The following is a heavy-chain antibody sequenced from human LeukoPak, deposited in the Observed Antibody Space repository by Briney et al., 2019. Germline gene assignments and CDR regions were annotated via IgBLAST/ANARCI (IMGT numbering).Heavy chain of an antibody. CDR2: FDPEDGET. CDR3: ATPLHYYDSSGYPRSFDY. D-gene: IGHD3-22*01. Sequence: ASVKVSCKVSGYILTELSMHWVRQAPGKGLEWMGGFDPEDGETIYAQKFQGRVTMTEDTSTDAAYMELSSLRSEDTAVYYCATPLHYYDSSGYPRSFDYWGQGTLVTVSS. V-gene: IGHV1-24*01. J-gene: IGHJ4*02. CDR1: GYILTELS.